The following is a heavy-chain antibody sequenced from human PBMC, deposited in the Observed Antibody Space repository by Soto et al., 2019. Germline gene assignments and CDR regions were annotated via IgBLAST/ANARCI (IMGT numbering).Heavy chain of an antibody. D-gene: IGHD3-9*01. V-gene: IGHV4-31*03. CDR1: GGSISSGGYY. CDR2: IYYSGST. Sequence: SETLSLTCTVSGGSISSGGYYWSWIRQHPGKGLEWIGYIYYSGSTYYNPSLKSRVTISVDTSKNQFSLKLSSVTAADTAVYYCARTHYDILTTPNWFDPWGQGTLVTVSS. CDR3: ARTHYDILTTPNWFDP. J-gene: IGHJ5*02.